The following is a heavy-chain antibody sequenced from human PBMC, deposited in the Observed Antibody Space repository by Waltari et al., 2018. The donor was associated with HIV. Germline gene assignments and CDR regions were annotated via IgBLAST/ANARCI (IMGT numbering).Heavy chain of an antibody. CDR1: GYSISSGYY. V-gene: IGHV4-38-2*02. Sequence: QVQLQESGPGLVKPSETLSLTCAVSGYSISSGYYWAGIRQPPGKGLEWIGTIYRSGTTYYNPSLKSRVAISVDTSKNQFSLKLNFVTAADTAVYYCAREDSTLTHFDYWGQGTLVTVSS. D-gene: IGHD6-13*01. J-gene: IGHJ4*02. CDR3: AREDSTLTHFDY. CDR2: IYRSGTT.